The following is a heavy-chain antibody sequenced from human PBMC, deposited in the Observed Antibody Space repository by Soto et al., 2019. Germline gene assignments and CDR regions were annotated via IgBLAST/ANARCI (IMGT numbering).Heavy chain of an antibody. J-gene: IGHJ4*02. CDR1: GYTFSNYA. CDR2: INSGNGDT. Sequence: ASVKVSCKASGYTFSNYAIQWVRQAPGQRLEWLAWINSGNGDTKYSQDFQGRVTITRDTSASTAYMELSSLGSEDTAVYYCARGKRYFDLLSSFDYWGQGTLVTVSS. D-gene: IGHD3-9*01. V-gene: IGHV1-3*01. CDR3: ARGKRYFDLLSSFDY.